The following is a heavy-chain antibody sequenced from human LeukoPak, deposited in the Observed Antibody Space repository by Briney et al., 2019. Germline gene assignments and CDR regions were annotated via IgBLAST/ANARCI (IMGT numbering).Heavy chain of an antibody. Sequence: RTSETLSLTCTVSGGSVSSGTFYWSWIRQPPGKGLEWIGEINHSGSTKYNPSLKSRVTISEDTSKHQFSLKLSSVTAADTAVYYCARGQYSSSPVFDFWGQGTLVTVSS. J-gene: IGHJ4*02. CDR1: GGSVSSGTFY. V-gene: IGHV4-61*01. CDR3: ARGQYSSSPVFDF. D-gene: IGHD6-6*01. CDR2: INHSGST.